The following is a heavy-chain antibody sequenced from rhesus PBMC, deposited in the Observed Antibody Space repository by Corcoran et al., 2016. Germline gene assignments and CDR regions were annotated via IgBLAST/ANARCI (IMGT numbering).Heavy chain of an antibody. D-gene: IGHD6-25*01. CDR1: GYTFTDYY. J-gene: IGHJ4*01. CDR3: ATLLPGYSGSQIDY. CDR2: VDPKDGEA. Sequence: EVQLVQSGAEVKKPGASVKISCKASGYTFTDYYLHWVRQAPGKGLEWMGRVDPKDGEAIPSQKFQDRVTIPADTSTDTAYMALSSLRSEDTAVYYCATLLPGYSGSQIDYWGQGVLVTVSS. V-gene: IGHV1-111*02.